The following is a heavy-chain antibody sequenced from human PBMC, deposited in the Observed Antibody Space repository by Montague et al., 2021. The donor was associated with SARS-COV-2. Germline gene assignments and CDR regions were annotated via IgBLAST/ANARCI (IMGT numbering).Heavy chain of an antibody. CDR1: SGSLSGYY. CDR3: ARGTAYDHVYY. Sequence: SQTPSLTCTASSGSLSGYYWNWIRQPPGKGLEWIGFTHYNGTTKYNPSLKSRLNMSLDTSKNQFSLTLNSVTAADTAIYYCARGTAYDHVYYWGQGAPVTVAS. D-gene: IGHD2-8*02. CDR2: THYNGTT. J-gene: IGHJ4*02. V-gene: IGHV4-59*12.